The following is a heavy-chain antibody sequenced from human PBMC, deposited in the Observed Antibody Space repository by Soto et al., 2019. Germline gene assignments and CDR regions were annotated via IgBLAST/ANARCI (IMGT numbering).Heavy chain of an antibody. Sequence: ASVKVSCKASGYTFTSYAMHWVRQAPGQRLEWMGWINAGNGNTKYSQKFQGRVTITRDTSASTAYMELSSLRSEDTAVYYCARPSRITIFATPTFFEYWCPGTLVTVSS. J-gene: IGHJ4*02. CDR2: INAGNGNT. V-gene: IGHV1-3*01. CDR3: ARPSRITIFATPTFFEY. D-gene: IGHD3-3*01. CDR1: GYTFTSYA.